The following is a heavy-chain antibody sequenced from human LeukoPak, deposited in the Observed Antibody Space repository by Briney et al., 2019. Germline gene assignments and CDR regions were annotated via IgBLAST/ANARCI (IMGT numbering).Heavy chain of an antibody. V-gene: IGHV3-23*01. CDR1: GFTFGSYA. Sequence: GGSLGLSCAASGFTFGSYAMSWVRQAPGKGLEWVSAVSGNGASTYYADSVKGRFTISRDNSKNTLYLQMNSLRAEDTAVYYCARVIAEYYYDSSGYYWDYFDYWGQGTLVTVSS. CDR2: VSGNGAST. CDR3: ARVIAEYYYDSSGYYWDYFDY. J-gene: IGHJ4*02. D-gene: IGHD3-22*01.